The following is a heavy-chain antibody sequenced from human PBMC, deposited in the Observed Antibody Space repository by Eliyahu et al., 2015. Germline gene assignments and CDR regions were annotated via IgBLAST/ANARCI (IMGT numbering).Heavy chain of an antibody. CDR3: ARDWRWNCDY. D-gene: IGHD3-3*01. CDR2: INAAGSPT. Sequence: EVQLVESGGGLAQPGGSLTLSCAASGFTFNTFHLHWVRQAPGKGLEWVSYINAAGSPTYYADSVKGRFTISRDNAHNSLYLHMNSLRVEDTAMYYCARDWRWNCDYWGQGIQVTVSS. J-gene: IGHJ4*02. V-gene: IGHV3-48*01. CDR1: GFTFNTFH.